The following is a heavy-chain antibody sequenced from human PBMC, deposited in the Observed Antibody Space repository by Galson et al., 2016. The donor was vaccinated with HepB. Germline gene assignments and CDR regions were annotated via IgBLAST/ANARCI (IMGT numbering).Heavy chain of an antibody. J-gene: IGHJ5*02. V-gene: IGHV1-46*01. Sequence: SVKVSCKASGYTFTTYHMHWVRQAPGQGLEWMGMINPNGGSASYSPKFQGRVTLTRDTSTSTVYMELSSLKSDDTALYYCSTGGGYNWFDPWGQGTLVTVSS. D-gene: IGHD6-25*01. CDR2: INPNGGSA. CDR3: STGGGYNWFDP. CDR1: GYTFTTYH.